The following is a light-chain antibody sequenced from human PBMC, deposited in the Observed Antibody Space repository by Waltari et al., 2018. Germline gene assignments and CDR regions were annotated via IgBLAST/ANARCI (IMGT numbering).Light chain of an antibody. V-gene: IGKV3-20*01. J-gene: IGKJ1*01. Sequence: EIVLTQPPGTLPLSPGERATLSCRASQSISKYLVWYQQKPGQAPRLLIYEASIRATGIPDRFSGSGSGTDFSLIISRLEPEDFAVYYCQKYEALPATFGQGTKVEIK. CDR1: QSISKY. CDR2: EAS. CDR3: QKYEALPAT.